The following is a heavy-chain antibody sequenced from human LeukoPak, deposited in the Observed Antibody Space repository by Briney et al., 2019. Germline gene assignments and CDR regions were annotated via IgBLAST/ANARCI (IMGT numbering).Heavy chain of an antibody. CDR2: FYRSGST. D-gene: IGHD4-23*01. CDR3: ARVGGQGTSYLEAFDI. J-gene: IGHJ3*02. Sequence: ETLSLTCTVSGYSISSGYYWGWIRQPPGKGLQWIGRFYRSGSTYYNPSLKSRVTISVDTSKNQFSLRLNSVTAADTAVYYCARVGGQGTSYLEAFDIWGHGTMVTVSS. CDR1: GYSISSGYY. V-gene: IGHV4-38-2*02.